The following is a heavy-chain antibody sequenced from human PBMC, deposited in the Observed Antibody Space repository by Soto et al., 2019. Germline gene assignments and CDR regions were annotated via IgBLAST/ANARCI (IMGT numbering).Heavy chain of an antibody. J-gene: IGHJ5*02. V-gene: IGHV4-30-2*01. D-gene: IGHD3-22*01. CDR3: ARSYYDTTGFAVDP. CDR2: IYHGGST. CDR1: GGSISSGGYS. Sequence: PSETLSLTCAVSGGSISSGGYSWSWIRQPPGKGLEWIGFIYHGGSTYYNPSLTSRVTISVETSKNQFSMKVTSVTAADTAVYYCARSYYDTTGFAVDPWGQGTLVTVSS.